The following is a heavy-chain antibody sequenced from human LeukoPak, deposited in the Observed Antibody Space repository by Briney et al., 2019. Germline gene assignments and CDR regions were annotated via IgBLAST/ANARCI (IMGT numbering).Heavy chain of an antibody. CDR2: IYPADSDT. V-gene: IGHV5-51*01. D-gene: IGHD4-17*01. Sequence: GESLKISCKASGYSSPTYWIGWVRQLPGKGLEWVGIIYPADSDTRYSPSFQGQVTISADKSITTAYLQWGSLKASDTAMYYCARPPIYGDYRDFWGQGTLVTVSS. J-gene: IGHJ4*02. CDR1: GYSSPTYW. CDR3: ARPPIYGDYRDF.